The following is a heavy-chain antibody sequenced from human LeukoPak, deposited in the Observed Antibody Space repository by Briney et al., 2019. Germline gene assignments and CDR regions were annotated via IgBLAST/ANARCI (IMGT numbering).Heavy chain of an antibody. D-gene: IGHD2-15*01. V-gene: IGHV4-39*07. Sequence: SETLSLTCTVSGGSISSSSYYWGWIRQPPGKGLEWIGSIYYSGSTYYNPSLKSRVTISVDTSKNQSSLKLSSVTAADTAVYYCARARKDIVVVVAATPGLVYFDYWGQGTLVTVSS. J-gene: IGHJ4*02. CDR1: GGSISSSSYY. CDR2: IYYSGST. CDR3: ARARKDIVVVVAATPGLVYFDY.